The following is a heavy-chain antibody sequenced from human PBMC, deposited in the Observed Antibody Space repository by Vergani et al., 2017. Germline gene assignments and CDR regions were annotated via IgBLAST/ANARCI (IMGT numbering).Heavy chain of an antibody. J-gene: IGHJ6*03. CDR3: ASDPVPAAITLNVGNYMDV. CDR1: RYTFKTYG. CDR2: IYYDGSNA. V-gene: IGHV3-33*01. Sequence: QGQLVESGGGIVQPGRSLTLSCVASRYTFKTYGMHWVRQAPGKGLEWVGLIYYDGSNAYYADSVKGRFTISRDNSKNTLYLQMSSLRAEDTAVYYCASDPVPAAITLNVGNYMDVWGKGTTVIVSS. D-gene: IGHD2-2*02.